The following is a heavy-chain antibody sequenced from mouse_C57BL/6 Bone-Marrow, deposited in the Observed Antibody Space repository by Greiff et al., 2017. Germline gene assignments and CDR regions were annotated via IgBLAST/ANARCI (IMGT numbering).Heavy chain of an antibody. CDR2: INPSTGGT. V-gene: IGHV1-42*01. J-gene: IGHJ1*03. CDR1: GYSFTGYY. CDR3: ARWTGWYFDV. Sequence: EVKLQESGPELVKPGASVKISCKASGYSFTGYYMNWVKQSPEKSLEWIGEINPSTGGTTYNQKFKAKATLTVDKSSSTAYMQLKSLTSEDSAVYYWARWTGWYFDVWGTGTTVTVSS.